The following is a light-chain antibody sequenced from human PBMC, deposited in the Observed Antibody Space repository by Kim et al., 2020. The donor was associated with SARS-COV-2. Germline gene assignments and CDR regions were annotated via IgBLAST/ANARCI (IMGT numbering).Light chain of an antibody. CDR1: QSINRW. J-gene: IGKJ2*01. V-gene: IGKV1-5*03. Sequence: SASIGDRVTITCRASQSINRWLAWYQQKPGKAPKRLIYTPSSLESGVPSRFSGSGSGTEFTLTISSLQPDDFATYYCQQYNSPMYTFGQGTKLEI. CDR2: TPS. CDR3: QQYNSPMYT.